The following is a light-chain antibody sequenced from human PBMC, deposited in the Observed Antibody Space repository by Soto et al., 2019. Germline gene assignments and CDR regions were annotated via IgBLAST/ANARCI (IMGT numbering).Light chain of an antibody. J-gene: IGLJ1*01. CDR2: DVS. V-gene: IGLV2-14*03. CDR3: TSYTRGSTLHV. Sequence: QSALTQPASVSGSPGQSITISCTGTSSDVGYYNYVSWYQHHPGKAPKLVIYDVSNRPSGVSNRFAGSKSGNTASLTISGLQAEDEADYFCTSYTRGSTLHVFGTATQVTVL. CDR1: SSDVGYYNY.